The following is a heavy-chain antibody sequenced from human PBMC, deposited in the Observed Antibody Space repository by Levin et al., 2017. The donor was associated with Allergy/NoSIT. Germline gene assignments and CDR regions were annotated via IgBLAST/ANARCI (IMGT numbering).Heavy chain of an antibody. J-gene: IGHJ6*02. Sequence: GGSLRLSCAASGFTFDDSAMHWVRQAPGKGLEWVSGISWNSGSIGYADSVKGRFTISRDNAKNSLYLQMNSLRAEDTALYYCAKDRGSGYDYNYYYGLDVWGQGTTVTVSS. V-gene: IGHV3-9*01. D-gene: IGHD5-12*01. CDR2: ISWNSGSI. CDR3: AKDRGSGYDYNYYYGLDV. CDR1: GFTFDDSA.